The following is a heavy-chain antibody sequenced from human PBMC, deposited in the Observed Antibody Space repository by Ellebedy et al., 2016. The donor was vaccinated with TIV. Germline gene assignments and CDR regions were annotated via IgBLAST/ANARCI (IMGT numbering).Heavy chain of an antibody. J-gene: IGHJ4*02. V-gene: IGHV4-39*07. CDR2: IYYSGST. CDR3: ARVGEYDYVWGSYRQPHYFDY. Sequence: SETLSLTXTVSGGSISSSSYYWGWIRQPPGKGLEWIGSIYYSGSTYYNPSLKSRVTISVDTSKNQFSLKLSSVTAADTAVYYCARVGEYDYVWGSYRQPHYFDYWGQGTLVTVSS. CDR1: GGSISSSSYY. D-gene: IGHD3-16*02.